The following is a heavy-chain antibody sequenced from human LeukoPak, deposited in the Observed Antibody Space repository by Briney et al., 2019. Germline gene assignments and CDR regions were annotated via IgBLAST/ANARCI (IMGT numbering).Heavy chain of an antibody. V-gene: IGHV3-7*03. J-gene: IGHJ4*02. D-gene: IGHD2-2*02. Sequence: PGGSLRLSCTASGFTFSSYWMSWVRQAPGKGLEWVANINKDGSEKYYVDSVKGRFTISRDNAKNSLHLQMNSLRAEDTAVYYCAKSPYIDYWGQGTLVTVSS. CDR1: GFTFSSYW. CDR3: AKSPYIDY. CDR2: INKDGSEK.